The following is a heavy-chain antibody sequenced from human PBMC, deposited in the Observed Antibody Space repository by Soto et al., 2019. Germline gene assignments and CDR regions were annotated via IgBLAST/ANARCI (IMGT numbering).Heavy chain of an antibody. CDR1: GGSFSGYY. V-gene: IGHV4-34*01. CDR2: INHSGST. Sequence: PSETLSLTCAVYGGSFSGYYWSWIRQPPGKGLEWIGEINHSGSTNYNPSLKSRVTISVDTSKNQFSLKLSSVTAADTAVYYCARREGITGTHGEDYWGQGTLVTVSS. D-gene: IGHD1-20*01. CDR3: ARREGITGTHGEDY. J-gene: IGHJ4*02.